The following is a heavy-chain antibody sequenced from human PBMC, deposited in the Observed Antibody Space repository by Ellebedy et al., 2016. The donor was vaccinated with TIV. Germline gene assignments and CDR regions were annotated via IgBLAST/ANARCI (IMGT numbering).Heavy chain of an antibody. J-gene: IGHJ5*02. CDR2: ISTGSSFI. Sequence: PGGSLRLSCAASGFTFSDYSMNWVRQAPGKGLEWASSISTGSSFIFYADSLKGRFTISRDNAKSSLYLQMNGLRAEDTAVYYCARGNYRGNWFDPWGQGTLVTVSS. V-gene: IGHV3-21*01. CDR1: GFTFSDYS. D-gene: IGHD4-11*01. CDR3: ARGNYRGNWFDP.